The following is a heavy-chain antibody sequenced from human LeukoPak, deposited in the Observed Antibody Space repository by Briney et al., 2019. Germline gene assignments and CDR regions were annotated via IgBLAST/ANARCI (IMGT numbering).Heavy chain of an antibody. Sequence: GGSLRLSCAASGFTFSRYGMHWVRQAPGKGLEWVAVIWYDGSKKYYADFVKGRFTISRDNSKNTLYLQIISLRAEDTAVYYCGRGFGELSLGFDYWGQGTLATVSS. CDR3: GRGFGELSLGFDY. CDR1: GFTFSRYG. J-gene: IGHJ4*02. V-gene: IGHV3-33*01. D-gene: IGHD3-10*01. CDR2: IWYDGSKK.